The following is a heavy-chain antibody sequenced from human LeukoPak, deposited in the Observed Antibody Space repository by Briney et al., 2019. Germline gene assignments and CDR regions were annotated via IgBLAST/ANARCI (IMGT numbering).Heavy chain of an antibody. CDR1: GFTFSNAW. D-gene: IGHD6-13*01. CDR3: TTDPRYSSSRPNAFDI. J-gene: IGHJ3*02. CDR2: IKSKTDGGTT. Sequence: PGGSLRLSCAASGFTFSNAWMSWVRQAPGKGLEWVGRIKSKTDGGTTDYAAPVKGRFTISRDDSKNTLYLQMNSLKTEDTAVYYCTTDPRYSSSRPNAFDIWGQGTMVTVSS. V-gene: IGHV3-15*01.